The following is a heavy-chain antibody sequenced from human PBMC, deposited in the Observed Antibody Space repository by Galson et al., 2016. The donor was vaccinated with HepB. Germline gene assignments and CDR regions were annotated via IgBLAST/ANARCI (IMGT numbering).Heavy chain of an antibody. V-gene: IGHV1-18*01. J-gene: IGHJ6*02. CDR2: ISAYNGKT. Sequence: SCKASGYTFTNFGVTWVRQAPGQGLEWMGWISAYNGKTNFAPNLQGRVTMTTNTSTNTAYMELRSLRSDDTAVYYCARARDFYFYPMDVWGQGTTVTVS. CDR3: ARARDFYFYPMDV. CDR1: GYTFTNFG. D-gene: IGHD2/OR15-2a*01.